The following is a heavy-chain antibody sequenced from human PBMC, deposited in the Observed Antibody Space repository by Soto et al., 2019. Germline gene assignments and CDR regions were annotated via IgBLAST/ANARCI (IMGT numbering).Heavy chain of an antibody. CDR3: AANWNFGLNF. V-gene: IGHV4-39*01. D-gene: IGHD1-1*01. CDR2: IYYSGST. Sequence: SETLSLTCTVSGGSISSSSYYWGWIRQPPGKGLEWIGSIYYSGSTYYNPSLKSRVTISVDTSKNQFSLKLSSVTAADTAVYYCAANWNFGLNFWGQGTLVTVSS. CDR1: GGSISSSSYY. J-gene: IGHJ4*02.